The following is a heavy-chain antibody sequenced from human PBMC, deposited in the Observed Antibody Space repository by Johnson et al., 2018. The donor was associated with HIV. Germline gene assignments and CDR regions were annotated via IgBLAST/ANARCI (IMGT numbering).Heavy chain of an antibody. J-gene: IGHJ3*02. Sequence: VQLVESGGGLVQPGRSLRLSCAASGFTFDDYAMHWVRQAPGKGLEWVSGISWNSGSIGYADSVKGRFTISRDNAKNSLYLQMNSLRAGDTAVYYCARGVGGYYDVWSGYPWDAFDIWGQGTMVTVSS. CDR2: ISWNSGSI. CDR1: GFTFDDYA. D-gene: IGHD3-3*01. V-gene: IGHV3-9*01. CDR3: ARGVGGYYDVWSGYPWDAFDI.